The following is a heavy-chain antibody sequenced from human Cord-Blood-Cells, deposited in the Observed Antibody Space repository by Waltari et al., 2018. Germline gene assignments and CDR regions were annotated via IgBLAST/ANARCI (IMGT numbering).Heavy chain of an antibody. CDR2: FDPEDGET. CDR1: GYTPTAFS. J-gene: IGHJ3*02. V-gene: IGHV1-24*01. CDR3: ATPTKLTGDAFDI. D-gene: IGHD7-27*01. Sequence: QVQLVQSGAEVKKPGASVKVPCKVSGYTPTAFSMHWVRQAPGKGLEWMGGFDPEDGETIYAQKFQGRVTMTEDTSTDTAYMELSSLRSEDTAVYYCATPTKLTGDAFDIWGQGTMVTVSS.